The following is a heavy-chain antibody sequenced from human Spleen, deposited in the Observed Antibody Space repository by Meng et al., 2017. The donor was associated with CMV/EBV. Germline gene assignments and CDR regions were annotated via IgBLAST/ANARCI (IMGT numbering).Heavy chain of an antibody. CDR3: ARHHGFSLEY. J-gene: IGHJ4*02. D-gene: IGHD6-25*01. CDR1: GDSIRSSKG. Sequence: SLTGVVAGDSIRSSKGCSWVRQAPGKELEWIGENHLNGDTNYNPAHRSRVALSVDRSKNQFSMKMYSGTAADTADYYCARHHGFSLEYWGQGTLVTVSS. CDR2: NHLNGDT. V-gene: IGHV4-4*02.